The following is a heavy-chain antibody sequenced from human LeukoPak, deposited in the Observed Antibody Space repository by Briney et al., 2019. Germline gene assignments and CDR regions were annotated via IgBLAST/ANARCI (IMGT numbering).Heavy chain of an antibody. V-gene: IGHV3-48*03. J-gene: IGHJ6*02. CDR2: ISSSGTII. D-gene: IGHD3-10*01. Sequence: GGSLRLSCTASGFTFSSYEMNWVRQAPGKGLEWVSHISSSGTIIYYADSVKGRFTVSRDNSENTLYLQMNSLRAEDTAVYYCAKGPYGLGIYYGMDVWGQGTTVTV. CDR1: GFTFSSYE. CDR3: AKGPYGLGIYYGMDV.